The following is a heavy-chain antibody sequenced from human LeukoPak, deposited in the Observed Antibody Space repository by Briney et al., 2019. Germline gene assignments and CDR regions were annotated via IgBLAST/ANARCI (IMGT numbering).Heavy chain of an antibody. CDR2: IYHSGST. Sequence: PSETLSLTCTVSGYSISSGYYWGWIRQPPGKGLEWIGSIYHSGSTYYNPSLRSRVTISVDTSKNQFSLKLSSVTAADTAVYYCARITSGYPLDYWGQGTLVTVSS. D-gene: IGHD3-22*01. V-gene: IGHV4-38-2*02. CDR3: ARITSGYPLDY. CDR1: GYSISSGYY. J-gene: IGHJ4*02.